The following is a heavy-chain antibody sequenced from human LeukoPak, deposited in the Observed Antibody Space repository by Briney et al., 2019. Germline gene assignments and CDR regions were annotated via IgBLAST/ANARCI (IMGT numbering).Heavy chain of an antibody. J-gene: IGHJ4*02. CDR1: GFTFSSYA. CDR2: ISYDGSNK. Sequence: PGGSLRLSCAASGFTFSSYAMHWVRQAPGKGLEWVAVISYDGSNKYYADSVKGRFTISRDNSKNTLYLQMNSLRAEDAAVYYCARAWSSGWYGLDYWGQGTPVTGSS. CDR3: ARAWSSGWYGLDY. V-gene: IGHV3-30-3*01. D-gene: IGHD6-19*01.